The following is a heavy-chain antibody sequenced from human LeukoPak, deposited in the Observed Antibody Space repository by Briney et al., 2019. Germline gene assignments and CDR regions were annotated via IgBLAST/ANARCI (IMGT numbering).Heavy chain of an antibody. CDR2: INPNSGGT. CDR3: ARDLVVVPAAGVYYYYYMDV. D-gene: IGHD2-2*01. Sequence: ASVKVSCKASGYTFTSYGISWVRQAPGQGLEWMGWINPNSGGTNYAQKFQGRVTMTRDTSISTAYMELSRLRSDDTAVYYCARDLVVVPAAGVYYYYYMDVWGKGTTVTVSS. CDR1: GYTFTSYG. V-gene: IGHV1-2*02. J-gene: IGHJ6*03.